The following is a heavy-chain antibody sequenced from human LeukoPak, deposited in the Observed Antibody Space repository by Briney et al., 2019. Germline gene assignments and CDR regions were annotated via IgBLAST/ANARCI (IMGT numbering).Heavy chain of an antibody. CDR3: ARAMVRGVILWFDP. V-gene: IGHV4-4*07. Sequence: SETLSLTCTVSGGSIRSYYWSWIRQPAGKGLEWIGRIYTSGSTNYNPSLMSRVTMSVDTSKNQFSLKLSSVTAADTAVYYCARAMVRGVILWFDPWGQGTLVTVSS. CDR1: GGSIRSYY. CDR2: IYTSGST. D-gene: IGHD3-10*01. J-gene: IGHJ5*02.